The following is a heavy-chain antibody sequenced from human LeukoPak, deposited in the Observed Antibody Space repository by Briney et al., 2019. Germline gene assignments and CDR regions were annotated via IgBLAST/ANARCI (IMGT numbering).Heavy chain of an antibody. CDR3: ARGGSYYNDAFDI. V-gene: IGHV4-61*01. CDR2: IYYSGST. Sequence: SETLSLTCTVSGGSVSSGSYYWSWIRQPPGKGLEWIGYIYYSGSTNYNPSLKSRVTISVDTSKNQFSLKLSSVTAADTAVYYCARGGSYYNDAFDIWGQGTMVTVSS. J-gene: IGHJ3*02. D-gene: IGHD1-26*01. CDR1: GGSVSSGSYY.